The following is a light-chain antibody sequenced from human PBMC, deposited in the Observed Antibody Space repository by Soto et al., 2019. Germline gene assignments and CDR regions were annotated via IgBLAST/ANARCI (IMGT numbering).Light chain of an antibody. J-gene: IGKJ1*01. CDR1: QSITNW. Sequence: DIQMTQSPPTLSASVGDRVTITCRASQSITNWLAWYQQKAGKAPTLLIYKASTVESGVPSRFSGSGSGTEFTLTISSLQPDDFATYYCQQYNSFPLTFGQGTKVEI. CDR2: KAS. V-gene: IGKV1-5*03. CDR3: QQYNSFPLT.